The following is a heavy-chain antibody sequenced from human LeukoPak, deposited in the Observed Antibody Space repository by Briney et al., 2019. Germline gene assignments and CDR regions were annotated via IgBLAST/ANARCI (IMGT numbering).Heavy chain of an antibody. V-gene: IGHV4-34*01. Sequence: KPSETLSLTCAVYGGSFSGYYWSWIRQPPGKGLEWIGEINHSGSTNYNPSLKSRVTISVDTSKNQFSLKLSSVTAADTAVYYCARHSRYQPHRRYFDYWGQGTLVTVSS. J-gene: IGHJ4*02. CDR2: INHSGST. CDR3: ARHSRYQPHRRYFDY. CDR1: GGSFSGYY. D-gene: IGHD2-2*01.